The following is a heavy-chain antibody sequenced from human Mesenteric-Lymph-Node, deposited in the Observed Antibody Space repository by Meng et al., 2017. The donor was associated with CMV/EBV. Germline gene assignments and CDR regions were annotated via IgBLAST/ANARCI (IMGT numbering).Heavy chain of an antibody. CDR2: ISSEGSST. CDR3: ARTPLYCSSASCYTFDF. Sequence: LSLTCAASGFTFSSYAMHWVRQAPGKGLVWVSRISSEGSSTNYADSVKGRFTISRDNAKNTLYLEMNSLRAEDTAVYYCARTPLYCSSASCYTFDFWGQGTLVTVSS. D-gene: IGHD2-2*02. CDR1: GFTFSSYA. J-gene: IGHJ4*02. V-gene: IGHV3-74*01.